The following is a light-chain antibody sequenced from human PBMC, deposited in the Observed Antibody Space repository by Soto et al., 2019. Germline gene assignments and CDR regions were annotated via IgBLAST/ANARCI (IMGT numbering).Light chain of an antibody. CDR3: AAWDDGLNGWL. CDR1: NSNVGNNT. V-gene: IGLV1-44*01. J-gene: IGLJ3*02. CDR2: ANN. Sequence: VLTQPPSASVTPGQMVTICCSGSNSNVGNNTVNWYQQFPGTSPRLLIEANNQRASGVPDRFSGSKSANSASLAISGLKSEDEADYHCAAWDDGLNGWLFGGGTKVTVL.